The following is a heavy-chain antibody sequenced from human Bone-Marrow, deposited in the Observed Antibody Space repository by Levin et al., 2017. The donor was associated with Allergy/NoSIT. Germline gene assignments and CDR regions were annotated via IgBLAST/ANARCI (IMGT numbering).Heavy chain of an antibody. CDR2: IRGSSSYI. J-gene: IGHJ6*03. D-gene: IGHD3-3*01. Sequence: GESLKISCAASGFTFSSYTMNWVRQAPGKGLEWVSSIRGSSSYITFSDSVKGRLTISRDNAKNSLYLQMNNLRAEDTAVYYCARRNDFWSRTHRGYYFFMDVWGKGTTVTVSS. V-gene: IGHV3-21*01. CDR3: ARRNDFWSRTHRGYYFFMDV. CDR1: GFTFSSYT.